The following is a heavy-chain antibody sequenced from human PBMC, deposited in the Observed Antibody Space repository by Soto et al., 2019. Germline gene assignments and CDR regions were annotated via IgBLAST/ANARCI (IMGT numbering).Heavy chain of an antibody. D-gene: IGHD6-13*01. CDR3: AKDQGIAASHGID. CDR1: GFTFNNYG. V-gene: IGHV3-30*18. J-gene: IGHJ3*01. CDR2: ISNDGSDK. Sequence: QVQLVESGGGVVQPGRSLRLSCAASGFTFNNYGMHWVRQAPGKGLEWVATISNDGSDKYYADCVKGRITISRDNSKNTVYLQMNSLRAEETAVYYCAKDQGIAASHGIDWGQGTMVTVSS.